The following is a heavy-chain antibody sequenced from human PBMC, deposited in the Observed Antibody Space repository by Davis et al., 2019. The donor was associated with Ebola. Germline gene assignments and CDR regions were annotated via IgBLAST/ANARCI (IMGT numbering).Heavy chain of an antibody. J-gene: IGHJ4*02. Sequence: PSETLSLTCAVYGGSFSGYYWSWIRQPPGKGLEWVGRIKSKTDGGTTDYAAPVKGRFTISRDDSKNTLYLQMNSLKTEDTAVYYCTAYSSSSVVFFDYWGQGTLVTVSS. CDR3: TAYSSSSVVFFDY. V-gene: IGHV3-15*01. CDR2: IKSKTDGGTT. CDR1: GGSFSGYY. D-gene: IGHD6-6*01.